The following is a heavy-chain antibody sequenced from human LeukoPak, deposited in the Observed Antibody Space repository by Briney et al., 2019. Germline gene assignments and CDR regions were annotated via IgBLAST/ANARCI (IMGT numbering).Heavy chain of an antibody. D-gene: IGHD3-10*01. Sequence: GGSLRLSCAASGFTVSNNYMSWVRQAPGKGLEWVSIIYSGGSTYYADSVKGRFTISRDNSKNTLHLQMKSLRADDTAVYYCARDRLLWFGETTKNYYYYYGMDVWGQGTTVTVSS. CDR3: ARDRLLWFGETTKNYYYYYGMDV. CDR1: GFTVSNNY. J-gene: IGHJ6*02. CDR2: IYSGGST. V-gene: IGHV3-53*01.